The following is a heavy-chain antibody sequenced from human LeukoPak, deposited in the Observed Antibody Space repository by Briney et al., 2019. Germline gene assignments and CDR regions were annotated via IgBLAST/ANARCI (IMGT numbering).Heavy chain of an antibody. CDR3: ARDREELAPFDY. V-gene: IGHV1-18*01. J-gene: IGHJ4*02. D-gene: IGHD6-6*01. Sequence: ASVKVSCKASGYTFTSYGISWVRQAPGQGLDGMGWISAYNGNTNYAQKLQGRVTMTTDTSTSTAYMELRSLRSDDTAVYYCARDREELAPFDYWGQGTLVTVSS. CDR2: ISAYNGNT. CDR1: GYTFTSYG.